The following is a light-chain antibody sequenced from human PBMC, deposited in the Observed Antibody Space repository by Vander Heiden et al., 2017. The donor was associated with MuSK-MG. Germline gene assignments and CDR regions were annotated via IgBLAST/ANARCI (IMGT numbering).Light chain of an antibody. CDR3: HQYGSGFT. J-gene: IGKJ3*01. CDR2: ATS. CDR1: QSVSSIY. V-gene: IGKV3-20*01. Sequence: EVVLTQSPGTLSLSPGERATLSCRASQSVSSIYLAWFQQKPGQAPRLLIYATSNRATGIPDRFSGSGSGTDFTLTISRLEPEDLAVYYCHQYGSGFTFGPGTKVDIK.